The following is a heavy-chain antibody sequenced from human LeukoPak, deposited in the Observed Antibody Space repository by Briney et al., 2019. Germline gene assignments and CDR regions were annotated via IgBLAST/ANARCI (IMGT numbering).Heavy chain of an antibody. CDR1: GFSLSTRGRC. CDR3: ARTNYGILTGYNWFDP. J-gene: IGHJ5*02. CDR2: IDWDDHK. V-gene: IGHV2-70*01. D-gene: IGHD3-9*01. Sequence: CGPTLSNATQTLTLTCTFSGFSLSTRGRCVGWIRQTQGKALEWLSLIDWDDHKYYSTSLKTSLNIYKDTSKNQVVLTMTNMDPVDTATYYCARTNYGILTGYNWFDPWGQGTLVTVSS.